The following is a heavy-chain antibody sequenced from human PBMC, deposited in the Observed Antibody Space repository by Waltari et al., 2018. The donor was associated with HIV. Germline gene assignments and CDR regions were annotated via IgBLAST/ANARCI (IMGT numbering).Heavy chain of an antibody. CDR2: ISGGGGST. J-gene: IGHJ3*01. D-gene: IGHD2-8*01. Sequence: EVQLLESGGGLVQPGGSLRLSCAASGFTFSSYVMSWVRQAPGKGLEWVSVISGGGGSTYYADSVKGRFTSSRDNSKNTRYLQMNSLRAEDTAVYYCAALYCTNFVCRGDAFDVWGQGTMVTVSS. CDR3: AALYCTNFVCRGDAFDV. V-gene: IGHV3-23*01. CDR1: GFTFSSYV.